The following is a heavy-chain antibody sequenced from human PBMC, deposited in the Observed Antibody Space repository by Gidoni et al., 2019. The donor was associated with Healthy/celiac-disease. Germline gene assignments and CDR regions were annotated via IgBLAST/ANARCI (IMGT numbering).Heavy chain of an antibody. Sequence: EVQLVESGGGLVQPGVSLTLSYAASGFTSSGSAMHWLRQDSGKGQEWVGRIRSKANSYRTAYAASVKGRLTISRDDSKNTAYLQMNSLKTEDTAVYDCTRREERTYYDFWRHENNWFDPWGQGTLVTVSS. CDR3: TRREERTYYDFWRHENNWFDP. J-gene: IGHJ5*02. V-gene: IGHV3-73*02. CDR1: GFTSSGSA. D-gene: IGHD3-3*01. CDR2: IRSKANSYRT.